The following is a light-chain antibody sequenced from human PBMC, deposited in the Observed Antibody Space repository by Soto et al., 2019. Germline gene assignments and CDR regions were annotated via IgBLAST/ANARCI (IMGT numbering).Light chain of an antibody. CDR3: QQYGSSPRT. V-gene: IGKV3-20*01. CDR2: GAS. J-gene: IGKJ1*01. CDR1: QSVSNNY. Sequence: VLTQSPGTLSLSPGERATLRCRASQSVSNNYLAWYQQKPGQAPRLLIYGASSRATGIPDRFAGSGSGTDFTLTITRLEPEDFAVYYCQQYGSSPRTFGQGTEVDIK.